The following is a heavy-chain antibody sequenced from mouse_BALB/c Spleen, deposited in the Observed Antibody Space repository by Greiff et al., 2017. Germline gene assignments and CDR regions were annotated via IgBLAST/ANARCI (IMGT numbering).Heavy chain of an antibody. Sequence: VMLVESGPGLVAPSQSLSITCTVSGFSLTGYGVNWVRQPPGKGLEWLGMIWGDGSTDYNSALKSRLSISKDNSKSQVFLKMNSLQTDDTARYYCARDLGSTMITTRAMDYWGQGTSVTVSS. CDR3: ARDLGSTMITTRAMDY. J-gene: IGHJ4*01. CDR1: GFSLTGYG. CDR2: IWGDGST. D-gene: IGHD2-4*01. V-gene: IGHV2-6-7*01.